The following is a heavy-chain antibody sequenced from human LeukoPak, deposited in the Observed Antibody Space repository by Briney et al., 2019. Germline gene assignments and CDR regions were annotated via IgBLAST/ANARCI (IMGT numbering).Heavy chain of an antibody. CDR2: INSDGNST. Sequence: GGSLRLSCAASGFTFSSYWMHWVRQAPGKGLVWVSRINSDGNSTSYADSVKGRFTISRDNAKNTLYLQMNSLRAEDTAVYYCAREVVVAATPLDYWGQGTLVTVSS. D-gene: IGHD2-15*01. J-gene: IGHJ4*02. V-gene: IGHV3-74*01. CDR1: GFTFSSYW. CDR3: AREVVVAATPLDY.